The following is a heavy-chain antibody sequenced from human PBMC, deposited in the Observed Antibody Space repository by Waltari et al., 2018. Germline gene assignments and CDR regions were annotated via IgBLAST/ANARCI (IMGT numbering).Heavy chain of an antibody. J-gene: IGHJ4*02. V-gene: IGHV3-9*01. Sequence: EVQLVESGGGLGQPGGSLTRSWTTSGFILEDYIIHWVRQRPGKGREWVAGIPWNSGNIGDADSVKGRFSISRDNGRSAVYLQLNSLRLEETALYYCTKEEVGGGSYRASPLTGWGQGTLVSVSS. CDR1: GFILEDYI. CDR3: TKEEVGGGSYRASPLTG. D-gene: IGHD3-16*02. CDR2: IPWNSGNI.